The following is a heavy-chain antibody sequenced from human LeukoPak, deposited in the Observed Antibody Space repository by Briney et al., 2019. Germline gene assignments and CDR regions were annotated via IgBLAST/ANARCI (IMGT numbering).Heavy chain of an antibody. V-gene: IGHV3-30*18. Sequence: GGSLRLSCAASGFTFRTYAMHWVRQAPGKGLEWVAFMSHDGVKIFHADSVKGRFTISRDNSKNILYLQMNSLRAEDTAVYYCAKSSSAYYYMDVWGKGTTVTVSS. J-gene: IGHJ6*03. D-gene: IGHD1-26*01. CDR1: GFTFRTYA. CDR2: MSHDGVKI. CDR3: AKSSSAYYYMDV.